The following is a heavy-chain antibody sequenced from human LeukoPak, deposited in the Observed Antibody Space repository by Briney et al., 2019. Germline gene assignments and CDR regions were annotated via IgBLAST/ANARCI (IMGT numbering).Heavy chain of an antibody. CDR1: GGSIRSYF. V-gene: IGHV4-59*01. D-gene: IGHD2/OR15-2a*01. CDR2: IYYSGST. J-gene: IGHJ6*03. Sequence: SETLSLTCTVSGGSIRSYFWSWIRQPPGKGLEWIGYIYYSGSTNYNPSLKSRVTISMDTSKNQFSLKLSSVTAADTAVYYCARGRIVYYYMDVWGKGTTVTISS. CDR3: ARGRIVYYYMDV.